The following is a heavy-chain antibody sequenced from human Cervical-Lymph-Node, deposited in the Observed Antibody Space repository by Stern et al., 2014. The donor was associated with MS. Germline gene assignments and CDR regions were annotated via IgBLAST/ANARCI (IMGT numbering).Heavy chain of an antibody. Sequence: QLVESGPEVKKPGTSVKVSCKASGITFSHSAIQWLRQARGQRPEWIGRVDVFNGDANSAPRLQGAVAITRDMSTSTVYMELRSLKSEDTAIYYCASERYTYYDDQRPPGGFDPWGQGTLVTVSS. CDR2: VDVFNGDA. V-gene: IGHV1-58*02. J-gene: IGHJ5*02. CDR3: ASERYTYYDDQRPPGGFDP. D-gene: IGHD5-18*01. CDR1: GITFSHSA.